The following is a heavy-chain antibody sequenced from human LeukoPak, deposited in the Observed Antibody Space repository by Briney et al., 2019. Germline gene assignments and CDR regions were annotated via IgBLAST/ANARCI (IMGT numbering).Heavy chain of an antibody. CDR3: ARDLGESYGDYFDY. D-gene: IGHD3-16*01. V-gene: IGHV3-7*01. J-gene: IGHJ4*02. Sequence: GSLRLSCAASGFAFSNYAMSWVRQAPGKGLEWVANIKQDGSEKYYVDSVKGRFTISRDNAKNSLYLQMNSLRAEDTAVYYCARDLGESYGDYFDYWGQGTLVTVSS. CDR1: GFAFSNYA. CDR2: IKQDGSEK.